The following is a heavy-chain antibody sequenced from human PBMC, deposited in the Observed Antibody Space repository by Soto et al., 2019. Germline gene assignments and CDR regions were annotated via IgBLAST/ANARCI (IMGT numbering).Heavy chain of an antibody. V-gene: IGHV3-20*01. CDR1: GFTFDDYG. CDR2: INWNGGST. CDR3: ARGPRLPYDYMAV. J-gene: IGHJ6*03. Sequence: GGSLRLSYAASGFTFDDYGMSWVRQAPGKGLEWVSGINWNGGSTGYACSVKCRFTIARDKAKNSLYLQMNSLRAEDTSLYHLARGPRLPYDYMAVWGKGTTVTVSS.